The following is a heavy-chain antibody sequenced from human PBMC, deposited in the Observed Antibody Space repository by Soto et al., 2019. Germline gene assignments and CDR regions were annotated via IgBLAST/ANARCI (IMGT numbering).Heavy chain of an antibody. D-gene: IGHD4-17*01. CDR3: ARDLYGDYAFDY. CDR2: IGSSTNYI. V-gene: IGHV3-21*01. Sequence: EVQLVESGGGLVKPGGSLRLSCAASGFTFSTYSMNWVRQAPGKGLEWVSSIGSSTNYIYYADSVKGRFTISRDNAKNSLYLQMNSLRVEDTAVYYCARDLYGDYAFDYWGQGTLVTVSS. CDR1: GFTFSTYS. J-gene: IGHJ4*02.